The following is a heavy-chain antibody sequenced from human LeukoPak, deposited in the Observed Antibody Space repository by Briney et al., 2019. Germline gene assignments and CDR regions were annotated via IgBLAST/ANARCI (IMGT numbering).Heavy chain of an antibody. CDR1: GFTFSSYA. Sequence: PGGSLRLSCAASGFTFSSYAMSWVRQAPGKGLEWVSAISGSGGSTYYADSVKGRFTISRDNSKNTLYLQMNSLRAEDTAVYYCAKLQSGGYSGYSYFDYWGQGTLVTVSS. J-gene: IGHJ4*02. CDR3: AKLQSGGYSGYSYFDY. D-gene: IGHD5-12*01. CDR2: ISGSGGST. V-gene: IGHV3-23*01.